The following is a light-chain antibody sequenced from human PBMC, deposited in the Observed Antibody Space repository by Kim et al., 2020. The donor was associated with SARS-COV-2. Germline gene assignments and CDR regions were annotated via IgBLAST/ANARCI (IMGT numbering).Light chain of an antibody. Sequence: VTISCTGSSSNNGAGYDIPWYQQLPGTAPKLLIYGNRNRPSGVPDRFSGSRSGTSASLAITGLQAEDEADYYCQSYDSSLSGSEVFGGGTKLTVL. J-gene: IGLJ2*01. V-gene: IGLV1-40*01. CDR2: GNR. CDR3: QSYDSSLSGSEV. CDR1: SSNNGAGYD.